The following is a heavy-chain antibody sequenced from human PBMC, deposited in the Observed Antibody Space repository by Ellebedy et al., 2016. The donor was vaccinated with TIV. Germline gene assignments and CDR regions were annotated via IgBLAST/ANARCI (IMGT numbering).Heavy chain of an antibody. D-gene: IGHD5-12*01. J-gene: IGHJ4*02. CDR3: AKDHYSGSGLDY. Sequence: PGGSLRLSCVVSGFTFSTYAMRWFRQAPGKGLERVALISYDGTNEYYADSVKGRFTISRDNSKNTLYLQMNGLRSEDTGVYYCAKDHYSGSGLDYWGQGTLVTVSS. CDR1: GFTFSTYA. V-gene: IGHV3-30*18. CDR2: ISYDGTNE.